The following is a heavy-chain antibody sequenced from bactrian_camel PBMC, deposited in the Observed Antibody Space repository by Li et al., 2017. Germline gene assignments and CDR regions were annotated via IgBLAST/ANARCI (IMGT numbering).Heavy chain of an antibody. Sequence: HVQLVESGGGSVQAGQSLRLSCIVSRNILTTKHMAWFRQVPGKEREGVADIESYGGTKYADSVKGRFTISKDNAKNITYLQMNSLKPEDTAMYYCAAARGFCITSISPLGFDAWGQGTQVTVS. J-gene: IGHJ6*01. CDR2: IESYGGT. CDR3: AAARGFCITSISPLGFDA. V-gene: IGHV3S53*01. CDR1: RNILTTKH. D-gene: IGHD5*01.